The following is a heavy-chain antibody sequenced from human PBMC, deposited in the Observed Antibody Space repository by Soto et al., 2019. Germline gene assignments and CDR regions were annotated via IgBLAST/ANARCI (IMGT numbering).Heavy chain of an antibody. J-gene: IGHJ6*03. V-gene: IGHV3-23*01. D-gene: IGHD3-3*01. CDR3: AKLVHYDFWSGYTPAAYFMDV. CDR1: GFTFSSYA. Sequence: GGSLRLSCAASGFTFSSYAMSWVRQAPGKGLEWVSAISGSGGSTYYADSVKGRFTISRDNSKNTLYLQMNSLRAEDTAVYYCAKLVHYDFWSGYTPAAYFMDVWGKGTTVTVSS. CDR2: ISGSGGST.